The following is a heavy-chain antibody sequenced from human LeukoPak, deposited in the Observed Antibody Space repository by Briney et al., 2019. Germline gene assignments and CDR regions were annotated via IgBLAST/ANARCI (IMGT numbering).Heavy chain of an antibody. Sequence: SVKVSCKASGGTFSSYTISWVRQAPGQGLEWMGRIIPIHGIANYAQKFQGRVTITADKYTSTAYMELSSLRSEDTAVYYCARGTSSTPHYDMLTGPRGWFDPWGQGTLVTVSS. CDR2: IIPIHGIA. CDR3: ARGTSSTPHYDMLTGPRGWFDP. J-gene: IGHJ5*02. V-gene: IGHV1-69*02. D-gene: IGHD3-9*01. CDR1: GGTFSSYT.